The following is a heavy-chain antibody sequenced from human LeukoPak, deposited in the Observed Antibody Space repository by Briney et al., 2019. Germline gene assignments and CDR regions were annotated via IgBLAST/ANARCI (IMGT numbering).Heavy chain of an antibody. V-gene: IGHV4-59*01. CDR3: ASYMVRGARFDH. J-gene: IGHJ4*02. CDR1: GGSISSYY. D-gene: IGHD3-10*01. CDR2: IYYSGRT. Sequence: PSETLSLTCTVSGGSISSYYWSWIRQPPGKGLEWIGDIYYSGRTNHNPFLKSRVTISADTSKNQFSLKLSSVTAADTAVYYCASYMVRGARFDHWGQGTLVTVSS.